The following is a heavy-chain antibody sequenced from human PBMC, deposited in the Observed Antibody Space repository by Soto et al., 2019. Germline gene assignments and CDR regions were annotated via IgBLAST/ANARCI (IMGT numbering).Heavy chain of an antibody. CDR3: ARRMEQLVVSYYYYYGMDV. D-gene: IGHD6-6*01. CDR1: GGTFSSYA. V-gene: IGHV1-69*12. CDR2: IIPIFGTA. J-gene: IGHJ6*02. Sequence: QVQLVQSGAEVKKPGSSVKVSCKASGGTFSSYAISWVRQAPGQGLEWMGGIIPIFGTANYAQKFQGRVTITADESTSTDYMELSSLRSEDTAVYYCARRMEQLVVSYYYYYGMDVWGQGTTVTVSS.